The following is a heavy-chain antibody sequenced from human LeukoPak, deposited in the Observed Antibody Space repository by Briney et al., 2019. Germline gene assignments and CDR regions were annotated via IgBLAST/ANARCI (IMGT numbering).Heavy chain of an antibody. CDR2: INPNSGGT. CDR1: GYTFTGYY. CDR3: ASQSIAATGAFDY. Sequence: ASVKVSCKASGYTFTGYYMHWVRQAPGQGLGWMGWINPNSGGTNYAQKFQGWVTMTRDTSISTAYMELSRLRSDDSAVYYCASQSIAATGAFDYWGQGTLVTVSS. D-gene: IGHD6-13*01. J-gene: IGHJ4*02. V-gene: IGHV1-2*04.